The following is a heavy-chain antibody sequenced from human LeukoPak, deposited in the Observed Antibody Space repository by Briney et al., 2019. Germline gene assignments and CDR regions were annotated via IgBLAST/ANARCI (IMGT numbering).Heavy chain of an antibody. D-gene: IGHD5-18*01. CDR2: INHSGST. Sequence: SETLSLTCAVYGGSFSGYYWSWIRQPPGKGLEWIGEINHSGSTNYNPSLKSRVTISVDTSKNQFALKLSSVTAADTAVYYCARGGYAVDYWGQGTLVTVSS. V-gene: IGHV4-34*01. CDR1: GGSFSGYY. CDR3: ARGGYAVDY. J-gene: IGHJ4*02.